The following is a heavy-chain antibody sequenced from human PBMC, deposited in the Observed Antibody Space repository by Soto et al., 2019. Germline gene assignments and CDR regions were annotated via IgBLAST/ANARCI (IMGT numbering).Heavy chain of an antibody. J-gene: IGHJ5*02. CDR3: ARLEGYCSGGTCYRTSGWFDP. V-gene: IGHV4-39*01. D-gene: IGHD2-15*01. Sequence: QLQLQESGPGLVKPSETLSLTCTVSGGSISSGSYYWGWIRQPPGKGLEWIGTIYYSGSTYYHPSPRIRGTLSVDTSKNQFSLKLTSVTAADTAVYYCARLEGYCSGGTCYRTSGWFDPWGQGTPVTVSS. CDR2: IYYSGST. CDR1: GGSISSGSYY.